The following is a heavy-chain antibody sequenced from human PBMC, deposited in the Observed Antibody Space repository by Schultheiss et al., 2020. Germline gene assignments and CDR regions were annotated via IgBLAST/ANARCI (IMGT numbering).Heavy chain of an antibody. V-gene: IGHV3-23*01. J-gene: IGHJ4*02. Sequence: GGSLRLSCAASGFTFSSYAMSWVRQAPGKGLEWVSGTSGSAATSDYADSVKGRFTISRDNSKNTLYLQMNSLRAEDTALYYCARAYDILTGYFDYWGQGTLVTVSS. D-gene: IGHD3-9*01. CDR3: ARAYDILTGYFDY. CDR1: GFTFSSYA. CDR2: TSGSAATS.